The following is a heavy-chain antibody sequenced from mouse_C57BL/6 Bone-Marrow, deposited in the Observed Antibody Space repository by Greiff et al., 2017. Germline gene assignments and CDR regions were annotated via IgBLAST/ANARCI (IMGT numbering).Heavy chain of an antibody. J-gene: IGHJ4*01. CDR2: IRNKANNNAT. V-gene: IGHV6-6*01. Sequence: EVMLVEPGGGLVQPGGSMKLSCAASGFTFSDAWMDWVRQSPEKGLEWVAQIRNKANNNATYYAVSVQGRFTISRDDSKSSVYLQMNSLRAEDTDIYYCTPLARDYWGQGTSVTVSS. CDR1: GFTFSDAW. CDR3: TPLARDY.